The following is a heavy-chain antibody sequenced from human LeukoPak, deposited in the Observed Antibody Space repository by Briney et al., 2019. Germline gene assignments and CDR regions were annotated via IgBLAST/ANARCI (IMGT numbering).Heavy chain of an antibody. CDR3: AREMKCSTSSYGNWFDP. V-gene: IGHV4-59*01. CDR1: GGSISSYY. CDR2: IYYSGST. D-gene: IGHD2-2*01. J-gene: IGHJ5*02. Sequence: SETLSLTCTVSGGSISSYYWSWIRQPPGKGLEWIGYIYYSGSTNYNPSLKSRVTISVDTSKNQFSLKLSSVTAADTAVYYCAREMKCSTSSYGNWFDPWGQGTLVTVSS.